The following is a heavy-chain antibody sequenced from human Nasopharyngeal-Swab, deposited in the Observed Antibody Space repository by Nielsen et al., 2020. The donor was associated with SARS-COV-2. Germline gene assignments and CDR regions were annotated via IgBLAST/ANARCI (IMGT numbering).Heavy chain of an antibody. CDR1: GLTFSSYG. V-gene: IGHV3-33*01. CDR3: ARSMVRGVKGPFDP. CDR2: IWYDGSNK. D-gene: IGHD3-10*01. Sequence: GGSLRLSCAASGLTFSSYGMHWVRQAPGKGLEWVAVIWYDGSNKYYADSVKGRFTISRDNSKNTLYLQMNSLRAEDTAVYYCARSMVRGVKGPFDPWGQGTLVTVSS. J-gene: IGHJ5*02.